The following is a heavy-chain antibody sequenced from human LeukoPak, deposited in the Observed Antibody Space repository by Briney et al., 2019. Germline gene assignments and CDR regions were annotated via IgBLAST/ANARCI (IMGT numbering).Heavy chain of an antibody. CDR1: GFTFSKYW. CDR2: IKGDGSTT. D-gene: IGHD1-1*01. V-gene: IGHV3-74*01. Sequence: GGSLRLSCAASGFTFSKYWMHWVRQPPGKGLTWVARIKGDGSTTSYADSVKGRFIISRDNAKNTLYLQMNSLSNEDTALYYCASLKAGTTGSAAFDIWGQGTMVHVYS. J-gene: IGHJ3*02. CDR3: ASLKAGTTGSAAFDI.